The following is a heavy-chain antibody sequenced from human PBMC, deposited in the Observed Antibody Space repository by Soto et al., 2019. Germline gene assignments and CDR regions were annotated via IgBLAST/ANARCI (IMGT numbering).Heavy chain of an antibody. J-gene: IGHJ4*02. CDR2: ISSSSSTI. D-gene: IGHD3-10*01. CDR3: ARYAYYYGSGSYYIDY. Sequence: GGSLRISCAAYGFTFSSYNMNWVRQAPGKRLEWVSYISSSSSTIYYADSVKGRFTISRDNAKNSLYLQMNSLRAEDTAVYYCARYAYYYGSGSYYIDYWGQGTLVTVSS. V-gene: IGHV3-48*01. CDR1: GFTFSSYN.